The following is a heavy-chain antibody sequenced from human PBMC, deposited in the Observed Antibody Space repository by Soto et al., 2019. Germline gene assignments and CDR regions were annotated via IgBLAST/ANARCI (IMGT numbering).Heavy chain of an antibody. Sequence: PSETLSLTCTVSGGSISSSSYYWGWIRQPPGKGLEWIGSIYYSGSTYYNPSLKSRVTISVDTSKNQFSLKLSSVTAADTAVYYCARHTPPDYDYVCGSYRYAPDAFDIWGQGTMVTVSS. CDR2: IYYSGST. V-gene: IGHV4-39*01. CDR1: GGSISSSSYY. CDR3: ARHTPPDYDYVCGSYRYAPDAFDI. J-gene: IGHJ3*02. D-gene: IGHD3-16*02.